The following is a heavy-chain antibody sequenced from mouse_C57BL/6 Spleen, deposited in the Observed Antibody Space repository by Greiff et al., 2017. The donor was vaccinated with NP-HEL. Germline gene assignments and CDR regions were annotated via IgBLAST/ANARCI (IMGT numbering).Heavy chain of an antibody. CDR1: GFTFSDYG. J-gene: IGHJ1*03. Sequence: DVKLQESGGGLVKPGGSLKLSCAASGFTFSDYGMHWVRQAPEKGLEWVAYLSSGSSTIYYADTVKGRFTISRDNAKNTLFLQMTSLRSEDTAMYYCDRSSYWYFDVWGTGTTVTVSS. CDR3: DRSSYWYFDV. CDR2: LSSGSSTI. D-gene: IGHD1-1*01. V-gene: IGHV5-17*01.